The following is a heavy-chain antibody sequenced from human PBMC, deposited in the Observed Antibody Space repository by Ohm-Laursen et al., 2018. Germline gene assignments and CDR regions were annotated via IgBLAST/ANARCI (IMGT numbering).Heavy chain of an antibody. V-gene: IGHV3-30*18. CDR1: GFTFSSYG. D-gene: IGHD1-26*01. CDR2: ISYDGSNK. Sequence: SLRLSCSASGFTFSSYGMHWVRQAPGKGLEWVAVISYDGSNKYYADSVKGRFTISRDNSKNTLYLQMNSLRAEDTAVYYCAKDLVVGANFPFDYWGQGTLVTVSS. J-gene: IGHJ4*02. CDR3: AKDLVVGANFPFDY.